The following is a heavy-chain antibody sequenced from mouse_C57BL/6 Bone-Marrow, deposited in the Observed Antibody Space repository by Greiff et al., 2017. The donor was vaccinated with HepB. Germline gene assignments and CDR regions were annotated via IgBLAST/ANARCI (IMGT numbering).Heavy chain of an antibody. Sequence: QVQLQQSGAELMKPGASVKLSCKATGYTFTGYWIEWVKQRPGHGLEWIGEILPGSGSTNYNEKFKGKATFTADTSSNTAYMQLSSLTTEDSASYYWARNVHCYSCAYWGQGTLVTVSA. CDR1: GYTFTGYW. V-gene: IGHV1-9*01. J-gene: IGHJ3*01. CDR3: ARNVHCYSCAY. D-gene: IGHD2-12*01. CDR2: ILPGSGST.